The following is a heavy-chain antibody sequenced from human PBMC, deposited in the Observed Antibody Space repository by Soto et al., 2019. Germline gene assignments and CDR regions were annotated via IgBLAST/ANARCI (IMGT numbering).Heavy chain of an antibody. CDR1: GFTFSSYG. Sequence: GGSLRLSCAASGFTFSSYGMHWVRQAPGKGLEWVAVISYDGSNKYYADSVKGRFTISRDNSKNTLYLQMNSLRAEDTAVYYCSNDLAEGSGYGWGQGTLVTVSA. D-gene: IGHD3-22*01. V-gene: IGHV3-30*18. CDR2: ISYDGSNK. CDR3: SNDLAEGSGYG. J-gene: IGHJ4*02.